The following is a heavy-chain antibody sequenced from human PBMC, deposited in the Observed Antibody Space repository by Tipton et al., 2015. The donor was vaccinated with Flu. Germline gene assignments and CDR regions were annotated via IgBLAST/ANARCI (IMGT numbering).Heavy chain of an antibody. CDR3: AKVIPELVAGLDY. J-gene: IGHJ4*02. V-gene: IGHV3-23*01. Sequence: SLRLSCATSGITLSTFAMSWVRQAPGKGLEWVSVVSGSGDNTDYADSVKGRFTISRDNFRNTLFLQMNGLRAEDTAVYYCAKVIPELVAGLDYWGQGTLVTVSS. D-gene: IGHD6-19*01. CDR2: VSGSGDNT. CDR1: GITLSTFA.